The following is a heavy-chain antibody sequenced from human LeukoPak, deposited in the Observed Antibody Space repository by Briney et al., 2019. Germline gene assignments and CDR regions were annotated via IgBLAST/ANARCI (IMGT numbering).Heavy chain of an antibody. CDR2: ISSSSDYI. J-gene: IGHJ3*02. CDR3: ARDRDYYDSSGGMNAFDM. D-gene: IGHD3-22*01. CDR1: TFXFSTYS. V-gene: IGHV3-21*01. Sequence: GGSLRLSCAASTFXFSTYSINWVRQAPGKGLEWVSSISSSSDYIYYADSVKGQFTISRDNAKNSLYLQLNSLRAEDTAVYYCARDRDYYDSSGGMNAFDMWGQGTLVTVSS.